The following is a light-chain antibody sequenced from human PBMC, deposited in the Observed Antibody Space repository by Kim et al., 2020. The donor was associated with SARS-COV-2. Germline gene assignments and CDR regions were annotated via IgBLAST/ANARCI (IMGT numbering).Light chain of an antibody. V-gene: IGKV3-15*01. J-gene: IGKJ2*01. Sequence: SPGDRASLSRRTSQNINRNLVWYQQRPGQAPRLLIYGASARATAFPARFSGSGSGTDFTLTISSLQSEDFAIYYCQQYNTWPYTFGQGTKLEI. CDR3: QQYNTWPYT. CDR2: GAS. CDR1: QNINRN.